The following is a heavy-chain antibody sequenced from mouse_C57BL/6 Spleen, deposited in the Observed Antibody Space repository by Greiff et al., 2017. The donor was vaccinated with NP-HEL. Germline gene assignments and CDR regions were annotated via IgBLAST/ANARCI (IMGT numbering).Heavy chain of an antibody. V-gene: IGHV1-64*01. J-gene: IGHJ3*01. CDR2: IHPNSGST. D-gene: IGHD3-2*02. Sequence: QVQLQQSGAELVKPGASVKLSCKASGYTFTSYWMHWVKQRPGQGLEWIGMIHPNSGSTNYNEKFKSKATLTVDKSSSTAYMQLSSLTSEGSAVYYCARSLDSSGCGYWGQGTLVTVSA. CDR1: GYTFTSYW. CDR3: ARSLDSSGCGY.